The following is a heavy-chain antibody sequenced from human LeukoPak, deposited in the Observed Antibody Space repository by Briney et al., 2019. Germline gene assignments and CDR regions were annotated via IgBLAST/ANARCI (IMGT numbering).Heavy chain of an antibody. Sequence: SQTLSLTCAISGDSVSSNSAAWNWIRQSPSRGLEWLGRTYYRSKWYNDYAVSVKSRITINPDTSKNQFSLQLNSVTPEDTAVYYCARGFDSSGWSPYYYGMDVWGQGTTVTVSS. CDR3: ARGFDSSGWSPYYYGMDV. J-gene: IGHJ6*02. D-gene: IGHD6-19*01. CDR1: GDSVSSNSAA. V-gene: IGHV6-1*01. CDR2: TYYRSKWYN.